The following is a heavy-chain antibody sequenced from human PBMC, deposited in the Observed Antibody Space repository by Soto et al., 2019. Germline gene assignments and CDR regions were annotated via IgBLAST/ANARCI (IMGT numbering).Heavy chain of an antibody. V-gene: IGHV1-69*05. CDR2: IIPMLDSA. Sequence: SVKVSCKASGGTFDNYAITWVRQAPGQGLEWMAGIIPMLDSANYAQKLQGRVTMTTDTSTSTAYMDLRSLRSDDTAVYYCARVLWFGELSHYYYAMDVWGQGTTVTVSS. CDR3: ARVLWFGELSHYYYAMDV. CDR1: GGTFDNYA. D-gene: IGHD3-10*01. J-gene: IGHJ6*02.